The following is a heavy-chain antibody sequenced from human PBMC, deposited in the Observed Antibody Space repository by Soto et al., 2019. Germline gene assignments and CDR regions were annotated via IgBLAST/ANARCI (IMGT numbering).Heavy chain of an antibody. J-gene: IGHJ4*02. D-gene: IGHD6-19*01. CDR3: ARSPYISVWLGFYY. CDR2: ISTDGSVT. Sequence: EVQLVESGGGLVQPGGSLRLSCAASGLTFSSYWMHWVRQAPGKGLVWVSRISTDGSVTTYADSVKGRFTISRDNAKNTLYLQMNSLRTEDTALYYSARSPYISVWLGFYYWGQGTLVTVSS. V-gene: IGHV3-74*01. CDR1: GLTFSSYW.